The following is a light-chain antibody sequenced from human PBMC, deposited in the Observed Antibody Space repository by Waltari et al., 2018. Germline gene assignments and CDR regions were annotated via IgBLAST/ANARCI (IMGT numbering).Light chain of an antibody. CDR3: QQGYSSPLP. V-gene: IGKV1-9*01. CDR1: QGISSS. CDR2: TAS. Sequence: IQLTQSPSSLSASVGDRVPITCRASQGISSSLAWYQQTPGKAPKLLIYTASTLQSGVPSRFRCSRAGTDFTLTISSLHPEHFATYYCQQGYSSPLPFGQGTRLEIK. J-gene: IGKJ5*01.